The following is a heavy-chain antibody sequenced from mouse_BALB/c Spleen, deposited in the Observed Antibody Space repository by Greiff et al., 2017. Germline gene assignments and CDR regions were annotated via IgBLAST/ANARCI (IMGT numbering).Heavy chain of an antibody. Sequence: QVQLQQSGAELVRPGASVKLSCKASGYTFTSYWINWVKQRPGQGLEWIGNIYPSDSYTNYNQKFKDKATLTVDKSSSTAYMQLSSPTSEDSAVYYCTREYDGYFDYWGQGTTLTVSS. CDR1: GYTFTSYW. CDR3: TREYDGYFDY. CDR2: IYPSDSYT. V-gene: IGHV1-69*02. D-gene: IGHD1-1*02. J-gene: IGHJ2*01.